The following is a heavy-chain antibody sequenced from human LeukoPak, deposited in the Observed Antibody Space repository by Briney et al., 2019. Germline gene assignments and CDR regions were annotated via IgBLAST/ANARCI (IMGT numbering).Heavy chain of an antibody. J-gene: IGHJ4*02. D-gene: IGHD3-10*01. Sequence: ASVKVSCKASGYTFTGYYMHWVRQAPGQGLEWMGWINPNSGGTNYAQKFQGRVTMTRDTSISTAYMELSRLRSDDTAVYYCARAVGTGSGSYYYFDYWGQGTLVTASS. V-gene: IGHV1-2*02. CDR3: ARAVGTGSGSYYYFDY. CDR1: GYTFTGYY. CDR2: INPNSGGT.